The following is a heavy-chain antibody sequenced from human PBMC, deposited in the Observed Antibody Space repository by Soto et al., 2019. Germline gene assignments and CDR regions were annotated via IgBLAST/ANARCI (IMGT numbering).Heavy chain of an antibody. CDR2: VYYSGRT. CDR1: GGSISSGGYY. Sequence: SETLSLTCTVSGGSISSGGYYWSWIRQHPGKGLEWIGCVYYSGRTYYNPSLKSRVTISVDTSKNQFSLNVNSVTAADTAVYYCARGLSSPSAAGVWGQGTLVTVSS. CDR3: ARGLSSPSAAGV. V-gene: IGHV4-31*03. J-gene: IGHJ4*02. D-gene: IGHD6-6*01.